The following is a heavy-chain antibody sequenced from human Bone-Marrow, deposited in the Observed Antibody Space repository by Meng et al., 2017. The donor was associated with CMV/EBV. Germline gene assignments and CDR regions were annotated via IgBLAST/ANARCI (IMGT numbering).Heavy chain of an antibody. J-gene: IGHJ6*02. CDR1: GYSISSGYY. D-gene: IGHD1-26*01. CDR3: ARDNVGSYYTDYYYYYGMDV. Sequence: SETLSLTCTVSGYSISSGYYWGWIRQPPGKGLEWIGSIYHSGSTNYNPSLKSRVTISVDTSKNQISLKLSSVTAADTAVYYCARDNVGSYYTDYYYYYGMDVWGQGTTVTVSS. V-gene: IGHV4-38-2*02. CDR2: IYHSGST.